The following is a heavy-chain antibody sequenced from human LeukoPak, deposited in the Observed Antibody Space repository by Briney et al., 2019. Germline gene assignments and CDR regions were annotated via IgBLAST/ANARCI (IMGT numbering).Heavy chain of an antibody. J-gene: IGHJ4*02. CDR2: ISYDGSNK. CDR1: GFTFSSYG. D-gene: IGHD2-15*01. V-gene: IGHV3-30*18. CDR3: AKERRRYCSGGSCYGDDY. Sequence: VQPGRSLILSCAASGFTFSSYGMHWVRQAPGKGLEWVAVISYDGSNKYYADSVKGRFTISRDNSKNTLYLQMNSLRAEDTAVYYCAKERRRYCSGGSCYGDDYWGQGTLVTVSS.